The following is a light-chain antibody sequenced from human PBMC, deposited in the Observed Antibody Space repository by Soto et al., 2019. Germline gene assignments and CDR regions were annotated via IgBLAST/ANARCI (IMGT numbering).Light chain of an antibody. J-gene: IGKJ1*01. CDR3: QQTYSTPT. CDR1: QSISTY. V-gene: IGKV1-39*01. Sequence: DIQMTQSPSSLSASVGDRVTITCRASQSISTYLSWYQQKPGKAPNLLIYSTFNLQTGVPSRFSGSGSGTDFTLTISSLQPEDFATYHCQQTYSTPTFGQGTKVEIK. CDR2: STF.